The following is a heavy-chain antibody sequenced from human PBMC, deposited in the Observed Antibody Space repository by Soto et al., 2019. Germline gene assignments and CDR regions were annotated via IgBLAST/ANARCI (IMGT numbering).Heavy chain of an antibody. CDR2: IYYSGST. CDR1: GGSISSSSYY. V-gene: IGHV4-39*01. Sequence: SETLSLTCTVSGGSISSSSYYWGWIRQPPGKGLEWIGSIYYSGSTYYNPSLKSRVTISVDTSKNQFSLKLSSVTAADTAVYYCARLCIEWLVRGGLYNWFDPWGQGTLVTVSS. J-gene: IGHJ5*02. CDR3: ARLCIEWLVRGGLYNWFDP. D-gene: IGHD6-19*01.